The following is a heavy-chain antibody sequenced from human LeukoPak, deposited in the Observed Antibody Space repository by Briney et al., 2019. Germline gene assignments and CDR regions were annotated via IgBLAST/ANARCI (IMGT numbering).Heavy chain of an antibody. D-gene: IGHD7-27*01. CDR1: GFTFSSYA. CDR2: IRYDGSNK. J-gene: IGHJ4*02. CDR3: AKDRQGSQSSGEDY. Sequence: GGSLRLSRAASGFTFSSYAMHWVRQAPGKGLEWVASIRYDGSNKYYLDSVKGRFTISRDNSNNTLYLQMNSLRPEDTAMYYCAKDRQGSQSSGEDYWGQGTLVTVSS. V-gene: IGHV3-30*02.